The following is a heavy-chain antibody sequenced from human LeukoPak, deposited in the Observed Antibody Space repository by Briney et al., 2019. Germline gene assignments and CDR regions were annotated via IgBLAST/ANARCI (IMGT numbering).Heavy chain of an antibody. CDR1: GFTFSSYA. V-gene: IGHV3-30-3*01. Sequence: PGRSLRLSCAASGFTFSSYAMHWVRQAPGKGLEWVAVISYDGSNKYYADSVKGRFTISRDNSKNTLYLQMNSLRAEDTAVYYCARDPLGPYYYGMDVWGQGTTVTVSS. CDR3: ARDPLGPYYYGMDV. J-gene: IGHJ6*02. CDR2: ISYDGSNK. D-gene: IGHD7-27*01.